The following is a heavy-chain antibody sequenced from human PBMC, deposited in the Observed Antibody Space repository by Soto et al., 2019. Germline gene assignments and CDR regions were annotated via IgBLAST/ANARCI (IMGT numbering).Heavy chain of an antibody. J-gene: IGHJ4*02. Sequence: QVQLVQSGAEVKRPGSSVKVSCKASGGTFSSYTISWVRQAPGQGLEWMGRIIPILGIANYAQKFQGRVTITADKSTSTAYMELSSLRSEDTAVYYCAGRVGGSEVDYWGQGTLVTVSS. CDR1: GGTFSSYT. CDR2: IIPILGIA. D-gene: IGHD3-10*01. CDR3: AGRVGGSEVDY. V-gene: IGHV1-69*02.